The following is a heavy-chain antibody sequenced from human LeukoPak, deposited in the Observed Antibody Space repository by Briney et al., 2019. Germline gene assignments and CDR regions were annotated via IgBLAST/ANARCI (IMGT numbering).Heavy chain of an antibody. D-gene: IGHD3-22*01. CDR3: ARVGSSGFFDY. V-gene: IGHV1-2*06. CDR2: INPNSGGT. J-gene: IGHJ4*02. CDR1: GYTFTGYY. Sequence: ASVKVSCKASGYTFTGYYMHWVRQAPGQGLEWMGRINPNSGGTNYAQKFQGRVTMTRDTSISTAYMGLSRLRSDDTAVYYWARVGSSGFFDYWGQGTLVTVSS.